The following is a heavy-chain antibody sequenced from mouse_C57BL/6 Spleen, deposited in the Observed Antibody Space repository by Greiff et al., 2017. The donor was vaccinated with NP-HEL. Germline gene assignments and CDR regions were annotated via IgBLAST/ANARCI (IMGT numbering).Heavy chain of an antibody. Sequence: VQLKESGPGLAKPSQTLSLTCSVTGYSFTSDYWNWIRKFPGNKLEYMGYISSSGSTYYNPSLKSRISITRDTSKNQNYLKLKSVTTEDTATYDCERWNYGNWGSMDDWGKGTSVTVSS. V-gene: IGHV3-8*01. D-gene: IGHD2-1*01. J-gene: IGHJ4*01. CDR2: ISSSGST. CDR1: GYSFTSDY. CDR3: ERWNYGNWGSMDD.